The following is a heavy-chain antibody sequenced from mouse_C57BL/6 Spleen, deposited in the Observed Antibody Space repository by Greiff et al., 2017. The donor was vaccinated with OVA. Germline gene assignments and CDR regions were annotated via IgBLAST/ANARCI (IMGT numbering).Heavy chain of an antibody. CDR2: INPYNGGT. Sequence: VQLKQSGPVLVKPGASVKMSCKASGYTFTDYYMNWVKQSHGKSLEWIGVINPYNGGTSYNQKFKGKATLTVDKSSSTAYMELNSLTSEDSAVYYCARAPYYGPSYYYAMDYWGQGTSVTVSS. CDR3: ARAPYYGPSYYYAMDY. V-gene: IGHV1-19*01. CDR1: GYTFTDYY. D-gene: IGHD1-1*01. J-gene: IGHJ4*01.